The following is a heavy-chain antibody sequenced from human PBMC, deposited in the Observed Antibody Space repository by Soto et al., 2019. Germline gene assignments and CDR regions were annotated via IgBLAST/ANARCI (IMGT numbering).Heavy chain of an antibody. CDR3: ARVACSGGSCPSGYYYGMDV. J-gene: IGHJ6*02. Sequence: QVQLQESGPGLVKPSQTLSLTCTVSGGSISSGDYYWSWIRQPPGKGLEWIGYIYYSGSTYYNPSXXXRVTISVDTSXXQXSXXLSSVTAADTAVYYCARVACSGGSCPSGYYYGMDVWGQGTTVTVSS. CDR2: IYYSGST. V-gene: IGHV4-30-4*01. CDR1: GGSISSGDYY. D-gene: IGHD2-15*01.